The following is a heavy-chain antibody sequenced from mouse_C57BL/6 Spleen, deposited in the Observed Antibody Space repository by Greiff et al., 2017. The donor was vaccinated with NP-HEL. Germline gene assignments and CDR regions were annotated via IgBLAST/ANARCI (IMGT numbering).Heavy chain of an antibody. Sequence: EVKLEESGGGLVKPGGSLKLSCAASGFTFSSYAMSWVRQTPEKRLEWVATISDGGSYTYYPDNVKGRFTISRDNAKNNLYLQMSHLKSEDTAMYYCARVRTGIKGGYFDYWGQGTTLTVSS. CDR3: ARVRTGIKGGYFDY. V-gene: IGHV5-4*03. CDR2: ISDGGSYT. CDR1: GFTFSSYA. D-gene: IGHD4-1*01. J-gene: IGHJ2*01.